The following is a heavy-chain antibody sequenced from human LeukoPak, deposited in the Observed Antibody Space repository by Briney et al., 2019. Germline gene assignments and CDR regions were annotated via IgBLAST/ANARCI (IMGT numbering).Heavy chain of an antibody. CDR1: GYTFTCYY. V-gene: IGHV1-2*02. CDR2: INPNSGGT. Sequence: ASVKVSCKASGYTFTCYYMHWVRQAPGQGLEWMGWINPNSGGTNYAQKFQGRVTMTRDTSISTAYMELSRLRSDDTAVYYCARDGGHSPHQPKAFYFDYWGQGTLVTVSS. J-gene: IGHJ4*02. CDR3: ARDGGHSPHQPKAFYFDY. D-gene: IGHD6-13*01.